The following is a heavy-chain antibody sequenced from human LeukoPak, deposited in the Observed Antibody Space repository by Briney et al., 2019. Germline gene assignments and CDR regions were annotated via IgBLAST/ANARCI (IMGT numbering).Heavy chain of an antibody. CDR3: AREGDTVMARRYFDY. CDR2: INPSGGST. V-gene: IGHV1-46*01. CDR1: GYTFTSYY. D-gene: IGHD5-18*01. Sequence: GESLKVSCKASGYTFTSYYMHWVRQAPGQGLEWMGVINPSGGSTSYAQKFQGRVTMTRDTSTTTVYMELSSLRSEDTAVYYCAREGDTVMARRYFDYWGQGTLVTVSS. J-gene: IGHJ4*02.